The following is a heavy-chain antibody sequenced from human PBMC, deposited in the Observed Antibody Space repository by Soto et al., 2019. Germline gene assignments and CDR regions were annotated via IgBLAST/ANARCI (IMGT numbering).Heavy chain of an antibody. D-gene: IGHD6-6*01. V-gene: IGHV3-21*01. J-gene: IGHJ6*03. CDR3: ARDSGEQLVQRGFYYYYGAV. CDR1: GVTFSSFS. Sequence: EVQLVESGGGLVKPGGSMTLSCAASGVTFSSFSFNWVRQAPGKGLAWVSFILSSRGSTYYADSVKGGFTISRDNSKNSLYLQMNSLKNEYTAVYYCARDSGEQLVQRGFYYYYGAVWGKWTTVTVSS. CDR2: ILSSRGST.